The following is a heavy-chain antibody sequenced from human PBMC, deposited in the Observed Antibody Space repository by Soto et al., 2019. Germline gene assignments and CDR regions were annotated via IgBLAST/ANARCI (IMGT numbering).Heavy chain of an antibody. Sequence: QVQLVQSGAEVKKPGSSVKVSCKASGGTFSNYAISWVRQAPGQGLEWMGGIIPIFGTVNYAQKFQGRVTITADESPSTAYMELSSLRSEDTAVYYCARGNHRWLQLWYFDLWGRGTMVTVSS. J-gene: IGHJ2*01. V-gene: IGHV1-69*12. CDR2: IIPIFGTV. D-gene: IGHD5-12*01. CDR3: ARGNHRWLQLWYFDL. CDR1: GGTFSNYA.